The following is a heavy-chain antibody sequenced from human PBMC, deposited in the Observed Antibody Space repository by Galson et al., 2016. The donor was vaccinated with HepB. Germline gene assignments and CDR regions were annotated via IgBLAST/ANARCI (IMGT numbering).Heavy chain of an antibody. CDR3: ARGPAGNFWSAYYLDH. Sequence: SVKVSCKASGYTFTTYNINWVRQAIGQGLEWMGWMNPNSGNTGYAQKFQGRVTMTRNTSISTAYMELSSLRSEDTAVYYCARGPAGNFWSAYYLDHWGQGTLVTVSS. J-gene: IGHJ4*02. D-gene: IGHD3-3*01. V-gene: IGHV1-8*01. CDR2: MNPNSGNT. CDR1: GYTFTTYN.